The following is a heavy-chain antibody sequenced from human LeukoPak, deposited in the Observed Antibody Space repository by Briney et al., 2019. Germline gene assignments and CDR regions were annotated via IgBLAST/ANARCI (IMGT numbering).Heavy chain of an antibody. CDR3: ARDPAYCGGDCYFNNWFDP. CDR2: ISSSSSYI. CDR1: GFTFSSYS. D-gene: IGHD2-21*02. J-gene: IGHJ5*02. Sequence: GGSLRLSCAASGFTFSSYSMNWVRQAPGKGLEWVSSISSSSSYIYYAGSVKGRFTISRDNAKNSLYLQMNSLRAEDTAVYYCARDPAYCGGDCYFNNWFDPWGQGTLVTVSS. V-gene: IGHV3-21*01.